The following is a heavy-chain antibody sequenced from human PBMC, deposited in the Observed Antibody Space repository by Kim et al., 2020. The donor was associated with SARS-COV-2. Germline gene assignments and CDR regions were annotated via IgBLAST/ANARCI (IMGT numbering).Heavy chain of an antibody. J-gene: IGHJ4*02. CDR1: GFNFNNYV. Sequence: GGSLRLSCVASGFNFNNYVMHWVRQAPGKGLEWVADISFDGTNENYADSVKGRFFISRDNSKKTLFLQMKSLSVQDTAVYYCVRASEVLSMTSCFDSGGQGSQVAVSS. CDR3: VRASEVLSMTSCFDS. V-gene: IGHV3-33*01. CDR2: ISFDGTNE. D-gene: IGHD2-15*01.